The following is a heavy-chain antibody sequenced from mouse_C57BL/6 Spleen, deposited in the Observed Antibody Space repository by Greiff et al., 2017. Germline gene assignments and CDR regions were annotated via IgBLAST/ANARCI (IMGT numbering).Heavy chain of an antibody. V-gene: IGHV14-4*01. J-gene: IGHJ3*01. CDR1: GFNIKDDY. CDR3: TTGRGNYPFAY. D-gene: IGHD2-1*01. Sequence: EVQLQQSGAELVRPGASVKLSCTASGFNIKDDYMHWVKQRPEQGLEWIGWIDPENGDTEYASKFQGKATITADTSSNTAYLQLSSLTSEDTAVYYCTTGRGNYPFAYWGQGTLVTVS. CDR2: IDPENGDT.